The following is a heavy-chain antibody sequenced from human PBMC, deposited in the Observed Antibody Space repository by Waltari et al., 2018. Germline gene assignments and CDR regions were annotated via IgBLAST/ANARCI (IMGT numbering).Heavy chain of an antibody. CDR1: GFTVSSYW. CDR2: IKQDGSEK. CDR3: VSSQPFDY. D-gene: IGHD6-13*01. Sequence: EVQLVESGGGLVQPGGSLRLSCAASGFTVSSYWMSWVRQAPGKGLEWVANIKQDGSEKYYVDSVKGRFTISRDNAKNSLYLQMNSLRAEDTAVYYCVSSQPFDYWGQGTLVTVSS. J-gene: IGHJ4*02. V-gene: IGHV3-7*01.